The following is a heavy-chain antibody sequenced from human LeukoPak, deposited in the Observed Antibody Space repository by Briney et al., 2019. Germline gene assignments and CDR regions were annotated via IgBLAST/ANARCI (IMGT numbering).Heavy chain of an antibody. Sequence: ASVKLSCKASGSTFTGYYMHWVRQAPGQGLEWMGWINPNSGGTNYAQKFQGRVTMTRDTSISTAYMELSRLRSDDTAVYYCARGVVVAANGFDYMDVWGKGTTVTVSS. D-gene: IGHD2-15*01. J-gene: IGHJ6*03. V-gene: IGHV1-2*02. CDR2: INPNSGGT. CDR1: GSTFTGYY. CDR3: ARGVVVAANGFDYMDV.